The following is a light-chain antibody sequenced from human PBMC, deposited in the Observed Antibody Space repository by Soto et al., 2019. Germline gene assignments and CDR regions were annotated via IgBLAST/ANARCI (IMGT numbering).Light chain of an antibody. Sequence: DIVMTQSPDSLVVSLGERATINCKSSQSVLCSSNNKNYLAWYQQKPGQPPKLLIYWASTRESGVPDRFSGSGSGTDFTLTISSLQAEDVAVYYCQQYYSTPLTFGGGTKVDIK. J-gene: IGKJ4*01. V-gene: IGKV4-1*01. CDR1: QSVLCSSNNKNY. CDR2: WAS. CDR3: QQYYSTPLT.